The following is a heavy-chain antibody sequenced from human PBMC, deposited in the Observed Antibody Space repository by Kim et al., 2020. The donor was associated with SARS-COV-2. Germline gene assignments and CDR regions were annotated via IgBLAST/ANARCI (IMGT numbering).Heavy chain of an antibody. D-gene: IGHD5-18*01. Sequence: QKPQGRVTMTTDTSTSSAYMELRSLRSDDTAVYYCAREGTAMSTAWFDPWGQGTLVTVSS. J-gene: IGHJ5*02. CDR3: AREGTAMSTAWFDP. V-gene: IGHV1-18*01.